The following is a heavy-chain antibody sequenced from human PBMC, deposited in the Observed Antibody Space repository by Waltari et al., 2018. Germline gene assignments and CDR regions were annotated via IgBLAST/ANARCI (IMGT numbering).Heavy chain of an antibody. Sequence: QVQVVESGGGVVQPGGSLGLSCARSGFPIGPYGWPWVRQAPGKGLEWVAVIKYDGSIKNYADSVKGRFTISRENSKHTLYLEMNSLRAEDTAVYYCAREFSRICFHALDGWGQGTAVTVSS. CDR3: AREFSRICFHALDG. CDR1: GFPIGPYG. CDR2: IKYDGSIK. J-gene: IGHJ6*02. D-gene: IGHD3-3*02. V-gene: IGHV3-33*05.